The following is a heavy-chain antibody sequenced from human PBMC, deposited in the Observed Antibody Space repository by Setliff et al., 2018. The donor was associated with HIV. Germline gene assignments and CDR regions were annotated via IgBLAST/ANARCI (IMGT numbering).Heavy chain of an antibody. J-gene: IGHJ4*02. D-gene: IGHD3-22*01. V-gene: IGHV1-24*01. CDR1: GYTLTELS. CDR3: AAVGYHDSSGLHAC. CDR2: FDPEDGET. Sequence: ASVKVSCKVSGYTLTELSIHWVRQAPGKGLEWMGGFDPEDGETIYAQKFQGRVTMTEDTSTDTAFMELSSLRSEDTAVYYCAAVGYHDSSGLHACWGPGALVTVSS.